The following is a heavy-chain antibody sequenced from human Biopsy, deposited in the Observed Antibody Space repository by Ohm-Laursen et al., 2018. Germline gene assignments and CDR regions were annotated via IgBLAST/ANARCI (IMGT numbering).Heavy chain of an antibody. CDR2: VMPIFGTA. CDR3: ATRVTPVTTLYYYAMDV. J-gene: IGHJ6*02. D-gene: IGHD4-17*01. Sequence: GASVKVSCKTSGVTFNSYAISWARQAPGHGLEWMGGVMPIFGTANYAQKFQGRVTITADKSTSTAHLDLSSLGSEDTAVYYCATRVTPVTTLYYYAMDVWGQGTTVTVSS. V-gene: IGHV1-69*06. CDR1: GVTFNSYA.